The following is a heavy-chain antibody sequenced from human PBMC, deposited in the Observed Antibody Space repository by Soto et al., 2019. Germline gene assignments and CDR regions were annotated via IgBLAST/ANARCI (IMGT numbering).Heavy chain of an antibody. V-gene: IGHV1-69*06. Sequence: SVKVSCKASGCTFSRDAFHWVRQAPGQGLEWMGAIIPLFETRNYGRKFQGRVTFTADKSTNTAHMQLSSLTSEDTAVYFCARRYCSSPTCYSLYGLDIWGQGTMVTVSS. J-gene: IGHJ3*02. CDR1: GCTFSRDA. CDR3: ARRYCSSPTCYSLYGLDI. CDR2: IIPLFETR. D-gene: IGHD2-2*02.